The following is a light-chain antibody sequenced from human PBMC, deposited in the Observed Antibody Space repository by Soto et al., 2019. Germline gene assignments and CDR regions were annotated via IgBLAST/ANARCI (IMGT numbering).Light chain of an antibody. Sequence: EIVMTQSPATLSVSPGERATLSCRASQSISTELAWYQQKPGQPPRLLIYSASTSATGVPARFTGSGSGSEFTLTISGLQSEDFAVYYCQQGHNLPLTFGQGTRLEI. V-gene: IGKV3-15*01. J-gene: IGKJ2*01. CDR1: QSISTE. CDR3: QQGHNLPLT. CDR2: SAS.